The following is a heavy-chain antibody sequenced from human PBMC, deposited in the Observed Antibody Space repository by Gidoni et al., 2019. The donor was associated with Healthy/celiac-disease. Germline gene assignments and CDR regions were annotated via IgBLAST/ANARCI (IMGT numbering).Heavy chain of an antibody. Sequence: QVQLQESGPGLVKPSQTLSLTCTVTGGSISSGGYYWSWIRQHPGKGLEWIGYIYYSGSTYYNPSLKSRVTISVDTSKSQFSLKLSSVTAADTAVYYCARDGSTSGNGMDVWGQGTTVTVSS. V-gene: IGHV4-31*03. D-gene: IGHD3-10*01. J-gene: IGHJ6*02. CDR2: IYYSGST. CDR1: GGSISSGGYY. CDR3: ARDGSTSGNGMDV.